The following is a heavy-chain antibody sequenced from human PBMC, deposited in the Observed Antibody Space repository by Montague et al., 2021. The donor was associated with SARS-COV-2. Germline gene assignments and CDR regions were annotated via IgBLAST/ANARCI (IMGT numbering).Heavy chain of an antibody. J-gene: IGHJ4*02. V-gene: IGHV3-21*01. CDR1: GFTFSSYT. Sequence: SLRLSCAGSGFTFSSYTLNWVRHAPGKGLEWVSSITSRSSDTFYADSVKGRFTISRDNAKNSLYLQMNSLRAEDTAVYYCAREKGIAVAGTDYWGQGTLLTVSS. CDR3: AREKGIAVAGTDY. D-gene: IGHD6-19*01. CDR2: ITSRSSDT.